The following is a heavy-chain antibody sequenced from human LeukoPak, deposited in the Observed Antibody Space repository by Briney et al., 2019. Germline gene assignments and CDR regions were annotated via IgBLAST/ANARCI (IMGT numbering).Heavy chain of an antibody. CDR2: IYYSWST. Sequence: SETLSLTCTVSGRSINRYYWSWIRQPPGKGRVWIGYIYYSWSTNYSPSLKSRVTISVDTSKNQFSLKLSSVTAADTAVYYCARHGGNYHDSSGYYPPEYYFDYWGQGTLVTVSS. V-gene: IGHV4-59*08. J-gene: IGHJ4*02. D-gene: IGHD3-22*01. CDR3: ARHGGNYHDSSGYYPPEYYFDY. CDR1: GRSINRYY.